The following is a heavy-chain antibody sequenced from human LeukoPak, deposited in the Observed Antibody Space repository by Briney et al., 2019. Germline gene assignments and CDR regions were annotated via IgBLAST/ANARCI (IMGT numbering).Heavy chain of an antibody. CDR3: ARLDHGVTTA. Sequence: SEALSLTCTVSGGSISSSSYYWGWIRQPPGKGLEWNGSIYYSGSTYYDPSLKSRVTITVRKSKNEFSLKLSSVTAADTAVYYFARLDHGVTTAWGQGTLVTVSA. D-gene: IGHD1/OR15-1a*01. CDR1: GGSISSSSYY. J-gene: IGHJ5*02. V-gene: IGHV4-39*01. CDR2: IYYSGST.